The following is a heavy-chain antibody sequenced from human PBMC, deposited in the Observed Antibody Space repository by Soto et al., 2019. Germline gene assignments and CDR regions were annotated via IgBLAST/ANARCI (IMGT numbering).Heavy chain of an antibody. CDR3: TRHPVGTSNY. CDR2: VFPGDSQI. Sequence: AGSMKISCTGSGYSFTKWWIGWVRQMPGKGLEWMGFVFPGDSQIRYNPSFEGQVTISADKSTATAYLKWNTLQASDSAMYYCTRHPVGTSNYWGQGTLVTVSS. D-gene: IGHD1-26*01. V-gene: IGHV5-51*01. J-gene: IGHJ4*02. CDR1: GYSFTKWW.